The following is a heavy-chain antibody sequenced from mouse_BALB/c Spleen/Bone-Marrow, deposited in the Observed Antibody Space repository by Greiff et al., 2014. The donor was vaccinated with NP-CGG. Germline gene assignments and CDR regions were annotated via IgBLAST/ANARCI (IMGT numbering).Heavy chain of an antibody. Sequence: QVQLKESGAELAKPGASVKMSRKASGYTFTSYWMHWVKQRPGQGLEWIGYINPSTGYPEYNQECKDKATLTADKSSSTAYMQLSSLTSEDSAVYYCARGNYEAMDSWGQGSSVTVSS. CDR2: INPSTGYP. J-gene: IGHJ4*01. D-gene: IGHD2-1*01. CDR3: ARGNYEAMDS. CDR1: GYTFTSYW. V-gene: IGHV1-7*01.